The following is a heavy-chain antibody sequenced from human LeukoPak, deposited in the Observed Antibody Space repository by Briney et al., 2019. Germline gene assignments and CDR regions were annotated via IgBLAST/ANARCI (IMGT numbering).Heavy chain of an antibody. CDR3: ARPPTVTTWVFDY. V-gene: IGHV3-53*01. CDR1: GFTVSSNY. D-gene: IGHD4-17*01. J-gene: IGHJ4*02. CDR2: IYSGGST. Sequence: GGSLRLSCAASGFTVSSNYMSWVRQAPGKGLEWVSVIYSGGSTYYADSVKGRFTISRDNSKNTLYLQMNSLRAEDTAVYYCARPPTVTTWVFDYWGQGTLVTVSS.